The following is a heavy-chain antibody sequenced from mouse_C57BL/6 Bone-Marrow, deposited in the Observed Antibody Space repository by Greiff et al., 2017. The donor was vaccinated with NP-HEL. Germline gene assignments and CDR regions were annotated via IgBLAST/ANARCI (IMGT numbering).Heavy chain of an antibody. Sequence: VQLQQSGAELVKSGASVKISCKASGYEFSNYWMNWVKQRPGKGLEWIGQIYPGDGDTNYNGKFKDKATMTADKSSSTAYMQLSRLTSEDAAVYFCARGAYWGQGTLVTVSA. J-gene: IGHJ3*01. CDR2: IYPGDGDT. CDR3: ARGAY. CDR1: GYEFSNYW. V-gene: IGHV1-80*01.